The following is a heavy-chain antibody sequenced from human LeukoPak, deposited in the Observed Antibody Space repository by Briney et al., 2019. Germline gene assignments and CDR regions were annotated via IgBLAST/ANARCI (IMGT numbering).Heavy chain of an antibody. Sequence: SETLSLTCTVSGGSISRSSYYWGWIRQPPGKGLEWIGSIYYSGSTYYHPSLKSRVTISVDTSKNQFSLELSSVTAADTAVYYCARREYGGNSAWYFDLWGRGTLVTVSS. CDR3: ARREYGGNSAWYFDL. CDR1: GGSISRSSYY. J-gene: IGHJ2*01. V-gene: IGHV4-39*01. CDR2: IYYSGST. D-gene: IGHD4-23*01.